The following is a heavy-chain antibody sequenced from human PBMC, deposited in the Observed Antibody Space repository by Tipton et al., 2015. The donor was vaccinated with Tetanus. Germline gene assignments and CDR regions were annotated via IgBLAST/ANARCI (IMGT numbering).Heavy chain of an antibody. Sequence: QLVQSGVEVKKPGESLKISCKVSGHNSRSYWISWVRQMPGKGLEWMGIIYPGDSGATYSPSFQGQVTISVDKSINTTYLRWTSLKASDSAMYYCARQKGYWGQGTLVTVSS. CDR1: GHNSRSYW. CDR3: ARQKGY. CDR2: IYPGDSGA. V-gene: IGHV5-51*01. J-gene: IGHJ4*02.